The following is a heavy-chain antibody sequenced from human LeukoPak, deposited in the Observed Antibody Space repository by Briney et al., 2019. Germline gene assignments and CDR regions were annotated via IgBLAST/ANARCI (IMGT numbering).Heavy chain of an antibody. Sequence: GASLRLSCAASGFTFSSYAMSWVRQAPGKGLEWVSAISGSGGSTYYADSVKGRFTISRDNSKNTLYLQMNSLRAEDTAVYYCAKDEDYYGSGSYYTYNWFDPWGQGTLVTVSS. D-gene: IGHD3-10*01. CDR2: ISGSGGST. CDR1: GFTFSSYA. J-gene: IGHJ5*02. V-gene: IGHV3-23*01. CDR3: AKDEDYYGSGSYYTYNWFDP.